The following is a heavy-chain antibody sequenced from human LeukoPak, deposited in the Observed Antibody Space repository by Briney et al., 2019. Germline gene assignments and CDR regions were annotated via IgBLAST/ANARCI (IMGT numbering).Heavy chain of an antibody. CDR2: ISSSSSTI. Sequence: GGSLRLSCAASGFTFSSYSMNWVRQAPGKGLEWVSYISSSSSTIYYADSVKGRFTISRDNAKNSLYLQMNSLRAEDTAVYYCARDKPTPAIAAAAHIYYYYMDVWGKGTTVTVSS. V-gene: IGHV3-48*01. D-gene: IGHD6-13*01. CDR1: GFTFSSYS. J-gene: IGHJ6*03. CDR3: ARDKPTPAIAAAAHIYYYYMDV.